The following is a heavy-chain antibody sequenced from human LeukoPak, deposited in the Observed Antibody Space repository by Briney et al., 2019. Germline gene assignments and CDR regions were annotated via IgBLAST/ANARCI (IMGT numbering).Heavy chain of an antibody. J-gene: IGHJ4*02. CDR3: ARGNGWSGLDS. D-gene: IGHD6-19*01. V-gene: IGHV4-61*02. CDR2: VFNSGYI. Sequence: SQTLSLSCNVSRATIDNGLYFYTWVRRPAGKGLEWIGRVFNSGYIDYNPSLKSRVTISVETSRTQFSLRLTSVTAADTAVYYCARGNGWSGLDSWGQGTLVIVSS. CDR1: RATIDNGLYF.